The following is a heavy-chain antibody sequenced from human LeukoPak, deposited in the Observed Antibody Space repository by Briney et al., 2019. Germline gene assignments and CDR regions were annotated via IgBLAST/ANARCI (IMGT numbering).Heavy chain of an antibody. J-gene: IGHJ4*02. V-gene: IGHV3-30*18. D-gene: IGHD6-13*01. CDR3: AKSRYSSSWCIDY. CDR2: ISFDGSNK. CDR1: GFTFSSYG. Sequence: GGSLRLSCAASGFTFSSYGMHWVRQAPGKGLEWVAVISFDGSNKCYADSVKGRFTISRDNSKNTLYLQMNSLRAEDTAVYYCAKSRYSSSWCIDYWGQGTLVTVSS.